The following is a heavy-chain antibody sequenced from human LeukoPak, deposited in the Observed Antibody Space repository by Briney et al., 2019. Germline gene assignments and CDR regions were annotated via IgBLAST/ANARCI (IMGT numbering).Heavy chain of an antibody. V-gene: IGHV4-34*01. CDR2: INHSGST. D-gene: IGHD2-15*01. CDR1: GGSFSGYY. J-gene: IGHJ5*02. Sequence: KPSETLSLTCAVYGGSFSGYYWSWIRQPPGKGLEWIGEINHSGSTNYNPSLKSRVTISVDTSKNQFSLKLSSVTAADTAMYYCARGYCSGGSCIAFDPWGQGTLVTVSS. CDR3: ARGYCSGGSCIAFDP.